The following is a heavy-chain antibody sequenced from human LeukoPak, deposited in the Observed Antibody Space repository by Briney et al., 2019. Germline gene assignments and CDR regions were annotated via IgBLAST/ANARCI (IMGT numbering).Heavy chain of an antibody. D-gene: IGHD5-18*01. CDR1: GFTFSSYA. CDR3: ARDSADTAQGYGY. V-gene: IGHV3-30*14. CDR2: ISYDGSNK. J-gene: IGHJ4*02. Sequence: PGRSLRLSCAASGFTFSSYAMHWVRQAPGKGLEWVAVISYDGSNKYYADSVKGRFTISRDNSKNTLYLQMNSLRAEDTAVYYRARDSADTAQGYGYWGQGTLVTVSS.